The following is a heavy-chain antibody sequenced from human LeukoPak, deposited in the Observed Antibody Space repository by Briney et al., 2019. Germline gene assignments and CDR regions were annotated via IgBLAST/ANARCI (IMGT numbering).Heavy chain of an antibody. Sequence: GGSLRLSCAASGFIFDDYAMYWVRQAPGKGLEWVSSISWNSGSRVYADSVKGRFTISRDNAKNSLYLQMNSLRAEDTALYYCTKAGRHSSSWIDYWGQGTLVTVSS. CDR1: GFIFDDYA. J-gene: IGHJ4*02. CDR3: TKAGRHSSSWIDY. D-gene: IGHD6-13*01. V-gene: IGHV3-9*01. CDR2: ISWNSGSR.